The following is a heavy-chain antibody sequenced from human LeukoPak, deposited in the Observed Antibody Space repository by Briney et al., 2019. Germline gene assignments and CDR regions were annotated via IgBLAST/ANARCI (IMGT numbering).Heavy chain of an antibody. D-gene: IGHD6-19*01. CDR3: ARDSSSGWTYYYYYYMDV. V-gene: IGHV4-4*07. CDR1: GGSISSYY. J-gene: IGHJ6*03. Sequence: SETLSLTCTVSGGSISSYYWSWIRQPAGKGLEWIGRIYTSGSTNYNPSLKSRVTMSVDTSKNQFSLKLSSVTAADTAVYYCARDSSSGWTYYYYYYMDVWGEGTTVTISS. CDR2: IYTSGST.